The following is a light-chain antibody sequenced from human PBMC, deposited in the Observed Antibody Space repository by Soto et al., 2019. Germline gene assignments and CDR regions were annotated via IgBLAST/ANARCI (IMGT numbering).Light chain of an antibody. J-gene: IGKJ5*01. CDR2: DAS. V-gene: IGKV3-11*01. Sequence: EIVLTQSPATLSLSPGERATLSCRASQSVSNYLAWYQQKPGQAPRLLIYDASNRSTGIPARFSGSGSGTDFTLTISSLEPEDFAVYYCQQRSNWPPSTFGQGTRLEIK. CDR3: QQRSNWPPST. CDR1: QSVSNY.